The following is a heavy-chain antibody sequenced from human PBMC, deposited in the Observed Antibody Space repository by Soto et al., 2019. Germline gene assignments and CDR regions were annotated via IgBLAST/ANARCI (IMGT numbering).Heavy chain of an antibody. CDR2: IKEDGSER. CDR3: ARDVGPVTIFGEALSGYFDC. CDR1: VFSFGTYW. D-gene: IGHD3-3*01. Sequence: PGGSLRIACVVSVFSFGTYWMSWVRQAPGKGLDPLASIKEDGSERYYLDSVNGRFTISRDNAKDSLSLQMNSLSGEDTAFYYCARDVGPVTIFGEALSGYFDCWGQGTMFTVSS. J-gene: IGHJ4*02. V-gene: IGHV3-7*03.